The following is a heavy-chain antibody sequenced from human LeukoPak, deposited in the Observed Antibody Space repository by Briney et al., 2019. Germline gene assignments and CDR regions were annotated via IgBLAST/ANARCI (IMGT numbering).Heavy chain of an antibody. J-gene: IGHJ5*02. Sequence: GGSLRLSCAASGFTFSIYAMSWVRQAPGKGLEWVSAISGRTSSTYYADSVKGRLTISRDNSKNTVFLQMNNLRLEDTAIYYCVKDVHYLGSYRESLDPWGQGTLVTVSS. V-gene: IGHV3-23*01. CDR3: VKDVHYLGSYRESLDP. CDR1: GFTFSIYA. D-gene: IGHD3-10*01. CDR2: ISGRTSST.